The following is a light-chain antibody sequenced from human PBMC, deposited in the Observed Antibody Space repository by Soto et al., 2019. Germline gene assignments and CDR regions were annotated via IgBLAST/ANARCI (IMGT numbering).Light chain of an antibody. J-gene: IGKJ5*01. V-gene: IGKV3-15*01. CDR2: GAS. Sequence: TQSADTLSVTTRERATPSFRASQSVSSNLAWYQQKPGQAPRLLIYGASTRATGIPARFSGSGSGTEFTLTISSLQSEDFAVYYCQQYNNWPPITFGQGTRLEIK. CDR1: QSVSSN. CDR3: QQYNNWPPIT.